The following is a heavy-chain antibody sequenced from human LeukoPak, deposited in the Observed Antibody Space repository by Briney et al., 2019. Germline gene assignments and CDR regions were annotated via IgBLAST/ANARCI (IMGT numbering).Heavy chain of an antibody. D-gene: IGHD1-26*01. CDR1: GFTFSSYW. CDR3: ARVGLGEWYFDL. Sequence: TGGSLRLSCAASGFTFSSYWMHWVRQAPGKGLVWVSRIKTDGSITSYADSVKGRFTISRDNAKNTLYMQMNSLRVEDTAVYYCARVGLGEWYFDLWGRGTLVTVSS. V-gene: IGHV3-74*01. CDR2: IKTDGSIT. J-gene: IGHJ2*01.